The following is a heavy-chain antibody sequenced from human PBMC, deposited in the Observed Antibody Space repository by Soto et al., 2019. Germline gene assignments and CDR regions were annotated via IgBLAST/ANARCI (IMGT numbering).Heavy chain of an antibody. CDR3: ARVRGQYWGGDCYPPTPNWFDP. J-gene: IGHJ5*02. Sequence: QLQLQESGSGLVKPSQTLSLTCAVSGGSISSGGYSWSWIRQPPGKGLEWIGYIYHSGSTYYNPSLLSRVRISVGRSKTQFSLKLSSVPAADTAVYYCARVRGQYWGGDCYPPTPNWFDPWGQGTLVTVSS. D-gene: IGHD2-21*02. V-gene: IGHV4-30-2*01. CDR2: IYHSGST. CDR1: GGSISSGGYS.